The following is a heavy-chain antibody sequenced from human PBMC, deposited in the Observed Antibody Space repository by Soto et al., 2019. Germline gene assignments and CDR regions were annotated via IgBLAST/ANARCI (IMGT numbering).Heavy chain of an antibody. Sequence: GASVKVSCKASGYTFTSYDINWVRQATGQGLEWMGWMNPNSGNTGYAQKFQGRVTMTRNTSISTAYMELSSLRSEDTAVYYCARGLTFWSGYPAPRRDYWGQGTLVTVSS. CDR2: MNPNSGNT. CDR1: GYTFTSYD. CDR3: ARGLTFWSGYPAPRRDY. D-gene: IGHD3-3*01. V-gene: IGHV1-8*01. J-gene: IGHJ4*02.